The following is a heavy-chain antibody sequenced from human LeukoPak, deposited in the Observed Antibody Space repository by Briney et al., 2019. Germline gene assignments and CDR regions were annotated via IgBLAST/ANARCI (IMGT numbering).Heavy chain of an antibody. D-gene: IGHD2-15*01. J-gene: IGHJ3*01. CDR2: IRVDGSET. V-gene: IGHV3-30*02. Sequence: PGGTLRLSCAASGLTFNDYAKHRVRHAPAKGLELVAFIRVDGSETYHADSSKGQFTISRDNSKNTLYLQMNSLRAEDSAMYYCANSGGAGTGYGFDVWGQGTMVTVSS. CDR1: GLTFNDYA. CDR3: ANSGGAGTGYGFDV.